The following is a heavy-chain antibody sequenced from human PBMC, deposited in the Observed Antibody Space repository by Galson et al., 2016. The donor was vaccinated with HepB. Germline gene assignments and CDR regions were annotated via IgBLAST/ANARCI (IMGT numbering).Heavy chain of an antibody. CDR2: LVPPLNLI. CDR3: VIDYGHYSGRY. D-gene: IGHD4-17*01. CDR1: GGTFSSYS. Sequence: SVKVSCKASGGTFSSYSFTWVRQAPGQGLEWMGRLVPPLNLINYAQRFQGRVTITADKSTTAAFMELNSLRSEDTADYYCVIDYGHYSGRYWGQGTLVTVSS. V-gene: IGHV1-69*02. J-gene: IGHJ4*02.